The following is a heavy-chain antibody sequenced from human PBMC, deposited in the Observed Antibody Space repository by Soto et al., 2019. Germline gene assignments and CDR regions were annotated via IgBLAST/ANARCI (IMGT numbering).Heavy chain of an antibody. CDR3: ARQIYDSDTGPNFQYYFDS. J-gene: IGHJ4*02. Sequence: LKISCKGSGYSFAGYWITWVRQKPGKGLEWMGRIDPSDSQTYYSPSFRGHVTISVTKSITTVFLQWSSLRASDTAMYYCARQIYDSDTGPNFQYYFDSWGQGTPVT. CDR2: IDPSDSQT. CDR1: GYSFAGYW. V-gene: IGHV5-10-1*01. D-gene: IGHD3-22*01.